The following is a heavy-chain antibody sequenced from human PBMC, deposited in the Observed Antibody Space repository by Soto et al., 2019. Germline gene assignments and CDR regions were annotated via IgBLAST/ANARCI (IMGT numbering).Heavy chain of an antibody. J-gene: IGHJ5*02. CDR3: ERAATGDGYILWFDP. D-gene: IGHD5-12*01. V-gene: IGHV1-69*01. Sequence: QVQLVQSGDEVKKPGSSVKVSCKASGGTFSSYAISWVRQAPGQGLEWMGGIIPIFGTANYAQKFQGRVTITGDESTSTAYMELSSLRFEDTAVYYCERAATGDGYILWFDPWGQGTLVTVSS. CDR2: IIPIFGTA. CDR1: GGTFSSYA.